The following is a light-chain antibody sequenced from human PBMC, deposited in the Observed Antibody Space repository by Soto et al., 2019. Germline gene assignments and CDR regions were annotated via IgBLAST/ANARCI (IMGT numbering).Light chain of an antibody. Sequence: EILLTQSPDTLSLSPGERSTLSCRAAPRVGTRRAWYQHKTGQAARLLISCASSRATGIPDRFTGSGSETSFTLTISRLEPEDFALYYCHHYQSGHSITFGQGTRLEIK. J-gene: IGKJ5*01. CDR2: CAS. CDR3: HHYQSGHSIT. CDR1: PRVGTRR. V-gene: IGKV3-20*01.